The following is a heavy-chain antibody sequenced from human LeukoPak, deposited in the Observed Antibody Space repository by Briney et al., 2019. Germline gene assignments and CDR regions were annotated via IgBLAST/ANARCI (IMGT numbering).Heavy chain of an antibody. CDR1: GGSISSYY. Sequence: KSSETLSLTCTVSGGSISSYYWSWIRQPPGKGLEWIGRIYTSGSTNYNPSLKSRVTISVDTSKNQFSLKLSSVTAADTAVYYCARFTYYYDSSGYPNDYWGQGTLVTVSS. J-gene: IGHJ4*02. D-gene: IGHD3-22*01. CDR3: ARFTYYYDSSGYPNDY. V-gene: IGHV4-4*08. CDR2: IYTSGST.